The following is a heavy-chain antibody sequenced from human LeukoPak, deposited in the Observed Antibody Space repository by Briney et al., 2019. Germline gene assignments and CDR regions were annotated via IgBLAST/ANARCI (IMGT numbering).Heavy chain of an antibody. Sequence: PSETLSLTCTVSGGSISSSSYYWGWIRQPPGKGLEWIGSIYYSGSTYYNPSLKSRVTISVDTSKNQFSLKLSSVTAADTAVYYCARVVYDFWSGSIDYWGQGTLVTVSS. V-gene: IGHV4-39*07. D-gene: IGHD3-3*01. CDR2: IYYSGST. CDR1: GGSISSSSYY. J-gene: IGHJ4*02. CDR3: ARVVYDFWSGSIDY.